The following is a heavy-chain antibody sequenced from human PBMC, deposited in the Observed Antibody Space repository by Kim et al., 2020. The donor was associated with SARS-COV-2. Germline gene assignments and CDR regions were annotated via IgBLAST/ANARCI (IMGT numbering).Heavy chain of an antibody. D-gene: IGHD2-15*01. Sequence: VKGRFTIARDNSKNTLYLQMSSLRADDTAVYYCAKSAYCSGGNCYSWVDYWGQGTLVTVSS. V-gene: IGHV3-23*01. CDR3: AKSAYCSGGNCYSWVDY. J-gene: IGHJ4*02.